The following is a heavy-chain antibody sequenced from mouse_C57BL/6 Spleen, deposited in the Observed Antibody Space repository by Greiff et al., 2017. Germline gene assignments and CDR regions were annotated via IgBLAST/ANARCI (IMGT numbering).Heavy chain of an antibody. J-gene: IGHJ1*03. CDR1: GYTFTSYW. CDR3: ARDDYGSSDGWYFGG. Sequence: QVQLQQSGAELVKPGASVKLSCTASGYTFTSYWMHWVKQRPGQGLEWLGMIHPNSGSTNYNEKFKSKATLTVDKTSSTAYMQLSSLTSEDSAVYYGARDDYGSSDGWYFGGWGTGTTVTVSS. CDR2: IHPNSGST. V-gene: IGHV1-64*01. D-gene: IGHD1-1*01.